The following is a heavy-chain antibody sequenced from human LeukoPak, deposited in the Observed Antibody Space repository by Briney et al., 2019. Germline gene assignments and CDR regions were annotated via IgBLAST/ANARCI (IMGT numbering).Heavy chain of an antibody. CDR3: ARGSTQINDFWSGYYYYFDY. Sequence: PSETLSLTCAVYGGSFSGYYWSWIRQPPGKGLEWIGEINHSGSTNYNPSLKSRVTISVDTSKNQFSLKLSSVTAADTAVYYCARGSTQINDFWSGYYYYFDYWGQGTLVTVSS. D-gene: IGHD3-3*01. V-gene: IGHV4-34*01. J-gene: IGHJ4*02. CDR2: INHSGST. CDR1: GGSFSGYY.